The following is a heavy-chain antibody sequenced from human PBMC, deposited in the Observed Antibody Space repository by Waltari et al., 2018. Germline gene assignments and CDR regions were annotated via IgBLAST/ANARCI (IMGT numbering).Heavy chain of an antibody. CDR3: AAGRGADY. CDR2: INHSGST. J-gene: IGHJ4*02. CDR1: GGSFSGYY. D-gene: IGHD3-10*01. V-gene: IGHV4-34*01. Sequence: QVQLQQWGAGLLKPSETLSLTCAVYGGSFSGYYWSWIRQPPGKGLEWIGEINHSGSTNYNPSRKSRVTISVDTSKNQFSLKLSSVTAADTAVYYCAAGRGADYWGQGTLVTVSS.